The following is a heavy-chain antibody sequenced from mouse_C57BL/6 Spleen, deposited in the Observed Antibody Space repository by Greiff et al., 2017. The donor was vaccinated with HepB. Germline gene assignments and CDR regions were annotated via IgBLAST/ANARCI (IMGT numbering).Heavy chain of an antibody. Sequence: EVQLQESGGDLVKPGGSLKLSCAASGFTFSSYGMSWVRQTPDKRLEWVATISSGGSYTYYPDSVKGRFTISRDNAKNTLYLQMSSLKSEDTAMYYCARHCITTVVATDWFAYWGQGTLVTVSA. CDR2: ISSGGSYT. CDR3: ARHCITTVVATDWFAY. D-gene: IGHD1-1*01. CDR1: GFTFSSYG. J-gene: IGHJ3*01. V-gene: IGHV5-6*01.